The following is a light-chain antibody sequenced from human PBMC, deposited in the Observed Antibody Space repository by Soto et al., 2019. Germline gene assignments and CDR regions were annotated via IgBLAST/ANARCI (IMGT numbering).Light chain of an antibody. CDR2: GAS. J-gene: IGKJ2*01. V-gene: IGKV1-39*01. CDR1: QNIGKY. Sequence: DIQMTQSPSSLSASSGDRVTITCGASQNIGKYLIWYQQKPGRPPKVLVYGASNLQSGVSSRFSGDGFGTEFSLTINSLRPEDFATYYCQQSYNLPRTFGQGTTLETK. CDR3: QQSYNLPRT.